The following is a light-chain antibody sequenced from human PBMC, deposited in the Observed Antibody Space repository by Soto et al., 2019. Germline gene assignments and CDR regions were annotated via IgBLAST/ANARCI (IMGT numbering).Light chain of an antibody. CDR2: DVS. Sequence: QSALTQPASVSGSPGQSITISCTGTSSDVGVYNYVSWYQQHPGKAPKLMIYDVSNRPSGVSNRFSGSKSGNTASLTISGLQAEDEADYYCSSYTSSSTLDNYVFGTGTKVTVL. CDR1: SSDVGVYNY. V-gene: IGLV2-14*01. J-gene: IGLJ1*01. CDR3: SSYTSSSTLDNYV.